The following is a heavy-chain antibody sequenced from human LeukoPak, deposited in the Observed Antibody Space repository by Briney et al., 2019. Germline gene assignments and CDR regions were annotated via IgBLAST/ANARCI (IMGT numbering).Heavy chain of an antibody. V-gene: IGHV3-23*01. D-gene: IGHD2-15*01. CDR2: ISGSGGSP. CDR1: GFTFSNYA. J-gene: IGHJ4*02. CDR3: AKVTSGGSCYQSDY. Sequence: GGSLRLSCVASGFTFSNYAMSWVRQAPGKGLEWVSGISGSGGSPYYADSVKGRFTISRDNSKNTLYLQMNSLRAEDAAVYYCAKVTSGGSCYQSDYWGQGTLVTVSS.